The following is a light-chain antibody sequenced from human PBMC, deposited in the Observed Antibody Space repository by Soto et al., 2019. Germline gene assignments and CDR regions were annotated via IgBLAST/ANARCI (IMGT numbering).Light chain of an antibody. CDR1: SSNIGNNY. CDR3: GTWDSSLSAGV. J-gene: IGLJ2*01. CDR2: DNN. Sequence: QSALTQPASVSAAPGHKVTISCSGSSSNIGNNYVSWYQQLPGTAPKLLIYDNNKRPSGIPDRFSGSKSGTSATLGITGLQTGDEADYYCGTWDSSLSAGVFGGGTKLTVL. V-gene: IGLV1-51*01.